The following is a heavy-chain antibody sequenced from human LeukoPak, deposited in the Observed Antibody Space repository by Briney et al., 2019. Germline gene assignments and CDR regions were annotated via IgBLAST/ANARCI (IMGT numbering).Heavy chain of an antibody. J-gene: IGHJ4*02. Sequence: GSSVKVSCKASGGTFSSYAISWVRQAPGQWLEWMGRIIPILGIANYAQKFQGRVTITADKSTSTAYMELSSLRSEDTAVYYCARVQRDGYNPLDYWGQGTLVTVSS. V-gene: IGHV1-69*04. CDR1: GGTFSSYA. D-gene: IGHD5-24*01. CDR2: IIPILGIA. CDR3: ARVQRDGYNPLDY.